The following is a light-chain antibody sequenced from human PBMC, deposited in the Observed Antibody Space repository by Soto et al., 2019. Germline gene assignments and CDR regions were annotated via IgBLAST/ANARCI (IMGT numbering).Light chain of an antibody. CDR1: SNDVGAYNY. Sequence: QSVLTQPASMSGSPGQSITISCAGTSNDVGAYNYVSWYQHHPGQAPKLMIYEVTNRPSGVSNRFSGSKSGNTASLTISGLQAEDEADYYCSSYTSSSTLGYVFGTGTKVTVL. J-gene: IGLJ1*01. CDR3: SSYTSSSTLGYV. V-gene: IGLV2-14*01. CDR2: EVT.